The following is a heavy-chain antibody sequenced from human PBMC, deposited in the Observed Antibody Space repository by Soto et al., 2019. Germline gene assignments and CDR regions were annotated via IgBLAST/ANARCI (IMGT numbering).Heavy chain of an antibody. J-gene: IGHJ4*02. CDR1: GCTFISYA. V-gene: IGHV1-69*12. D-gene: IGHD5-12*01. Sequence: QVQLVQSGAEVRQPASSVKVSCQNSGCTFISYAISWVRQAPGQGLEWMGGIVPIVDTATYAQKFQGRVTMTADESTSTAYMELSRLRSDDTAVYYCVRVVASPGYPDYWGQGTLVTVSS. CDR2: IVPIVDTA. CDR3: VRVVASPGYPDY.